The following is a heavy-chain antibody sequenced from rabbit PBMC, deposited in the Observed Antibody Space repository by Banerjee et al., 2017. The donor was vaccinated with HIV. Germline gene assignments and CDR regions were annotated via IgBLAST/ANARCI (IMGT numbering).Heavy chain of an antibody. J-gene: IGHJ4*01. CDR1: GFSFSSGYD. CDR2: ILNGDDST. D-gene: IGHD1-1*01. Sequence: QSVEESGGDLVQPEGSLTLTCTASGFSFSSGYDLCWVRQAPGKGLEWIGCILNGDDSTYYATWVNGRFSISKTSSTTVTLQMTSLTAADTATYFCARGLDATSNSGFNLWGPGTLVTVS. CDR3: ARGLDATSNSGFNL. V-gene: IGHV1S40*01.